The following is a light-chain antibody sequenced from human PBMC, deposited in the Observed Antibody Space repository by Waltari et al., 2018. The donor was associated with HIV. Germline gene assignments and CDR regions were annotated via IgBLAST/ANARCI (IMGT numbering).Light chain of an antibody. J-gene: IGLJ1*01. V-gene: IGLV2-8*01. CDR1: SSDVGDYDY. Sequence: QSALTQPPSASGSPGQSVTISCTGTSSDVGDYDYVSWYQQYPDKAPKLMIYEVDKRPSGVPDRFSGSKSGNTASLTVSGLQAEDEADYYCSSYAGNNNLVFGTGTKVTVL. CDR2: EVD. CDR3: SSYAGNNNLV.